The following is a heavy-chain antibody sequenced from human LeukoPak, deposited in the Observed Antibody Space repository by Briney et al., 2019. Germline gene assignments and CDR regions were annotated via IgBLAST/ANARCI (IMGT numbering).Heavy chain of an antibody. CDR2: ISGGGDNT. Sequence: PGGSLRLSCAASGFTFSRYAMSWVRQAPGKGLEWVSAISGGGDNTYYADSVRGRFTISRDNSKNTLFLQMNGLRAEDTAIYYCAKPVAGASVQRYFQHWGQGTLVTVSS. CDR3: AKPVAGASVQRYFQH. J-gene: IGHJ1*01. CDR1: GFTFSRYA. V-gene: IGHV3-23*01. D-gene: IGHD1-1*01.